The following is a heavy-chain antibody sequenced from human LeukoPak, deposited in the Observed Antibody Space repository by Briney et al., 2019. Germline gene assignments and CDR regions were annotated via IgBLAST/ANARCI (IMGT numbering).Heavy chain of an antibody. V-gene: IGHV3-21*01. CDR1: GFTFSSYG. D-gene: IGHD6-13*01. CDR3: ARDRVAYSSSDHFDY. Sequence: GGSLRLSCAASGFTFSSYGMNWVRQAPEKGLEWVSSISSGSTYIYYADSVKGRFTTSRDNAKNSLYLQMNSLRAEDTAVYYCARDRVAYSSSDHFDYWGQGTLVTVSS. CDR2: ISSGSTYI. J-gene: IGHJ4*02.